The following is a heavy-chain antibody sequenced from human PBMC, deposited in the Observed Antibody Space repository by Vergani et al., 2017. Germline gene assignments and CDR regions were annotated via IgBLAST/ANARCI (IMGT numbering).Heavy chain of an antibody. V-gene: IGHV4-61*05. Sequence: QLHLQESGPGLVKPSETLSLTCTVSGGSITSSSYYWGWIRQPPGKGLEWIGSIHYSENTNYNPSLKTRVTISVDTSKNQFSLTLTSVTAADTAVYYCASDTHRGQRADRWGQGILVTVTS. CDR1: GGSITSSSYY. D-gene: IGHD2-15*01. CDR3: ASDTHRGQRADR. J-gene: IGHJ5*02. CDR2: IHYSENT.